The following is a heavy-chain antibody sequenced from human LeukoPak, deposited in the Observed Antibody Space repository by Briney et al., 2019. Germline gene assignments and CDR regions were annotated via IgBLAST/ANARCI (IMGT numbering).Heavy chain of an antibody. CDR1: GYTFTSYD. Sequence: GASVKVSCKASGYTFTSYDINWVRRATGQGLEWMGWMNPNSGNTGYAQKFQGRVTMTRNTSISTAYMELSSLRSEDTAVYYCARLNRPLWFGELFRTPQTSWGWFDPWGQGTLVTVSS. D-gene: IGHD3-10*01. J-gene: IGHJ5*02. V-gene: IGHV1-8*01. CDR2: MNPNSGNT. CDR3: ARLNRPLWFGELFRTPQTSWGWFDP.